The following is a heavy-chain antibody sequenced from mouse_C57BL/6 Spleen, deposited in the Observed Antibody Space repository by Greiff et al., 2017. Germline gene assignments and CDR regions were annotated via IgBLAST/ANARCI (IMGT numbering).Heavy chain of an antibody. D-gene: IGHD4-1*01. J-gene: IGHJ2*01. Sequence: VQLQQSGAELVKPGASVKLSCKASGYTFTSYWMHWVKQRPGQGLEWIGMIHPNSGSTNYNEKLKSKATLTVDKSSSTAYMQLSSLTSEDSAVYYCASTGPSRDYWGQGTTLTVSS. V-gene: IGHV1-64*01. CDR1: GYTFTSYW. CDR3: ASTGPSRDY. CDR2: IHPNSGST.